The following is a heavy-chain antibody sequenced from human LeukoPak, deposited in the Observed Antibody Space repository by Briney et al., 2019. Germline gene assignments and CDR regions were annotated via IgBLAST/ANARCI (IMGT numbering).Heavy chain of an antibody. J-gene: IGHJ3*02. D-gene: IGHD6-13*01. V-gene: IGHV4-38-2*02. CDR1: GYSISSGHY. CDR3: ARDPTPIRSWNHAFDI. Sequence: SETLSLTCAVSGYSISSGHYWGWIRHPPGKGLECIGSIYHSGSTYYNPSLKSRVTISVDTSKKQFSLKLSSVTAADTAVYYCARDPTPIRSWNHAFDIWGQGTMVTVSS. CDR2: IYHSGST.